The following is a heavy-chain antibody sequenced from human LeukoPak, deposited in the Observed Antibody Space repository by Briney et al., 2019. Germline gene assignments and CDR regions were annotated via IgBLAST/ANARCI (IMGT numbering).Heavy chain of an antibody. Sequence: SETLSLTCTVSGGSISRSTYYWDWIHQPPGEGLEWIGSLYYSGSTYYNPSLKTRVTISVDTSKNQFSLKLSSVTAADTAVYYCARHGPRIAATGANFDYWGQGTLVTVPS. CDR1: GGSISRSTYY. J-gene: IGHJ4*02. CDR2: LYYSGST. V-gene: IGHV4-39*01. D-gene: IGHD6-13*01. CDR3: ARHGPRIAATGANFDY.